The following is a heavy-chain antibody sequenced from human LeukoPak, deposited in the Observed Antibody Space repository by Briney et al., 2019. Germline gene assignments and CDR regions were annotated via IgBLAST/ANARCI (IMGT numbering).Heavy chain of an antibody. J-gene: IGHJ4*02. CDR3: ARDLGTYTTYGSIFFDY. D-gene: IGHD3-10*01. Sequence: GASVKVSCKASGYTFTSYGISWVRQAPGQGLEWMGWISAYNGNTNYAQKFQGRVTMTRDTSTVYMELSSLRSEDTAVYYCARDLGTYTTYGSIFFDYWGQGTLVTVSS. V-gene: IGHV1-18*01. CDR2: ISAYNGNT. CDR1: GYTFTSYG.